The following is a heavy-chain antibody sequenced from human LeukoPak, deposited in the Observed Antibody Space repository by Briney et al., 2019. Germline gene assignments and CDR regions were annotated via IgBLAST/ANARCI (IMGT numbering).Heavy chain of an antibody. J-gene: IGHJ4*02. V-gene: IGHV3-66*02. CDR1: GFTVSYNY. CDR2: IYRGGDT. D-gene: IGHD3-22*01. CDR3: ARVMGDSSGDYFRAYYFDY. Sequence: GGSLRLSCAVSGFTVSYNYMTWVRQAPGKGLEWVSVIYRGGDTFYADSVKGRFTISRDNSKNTLFLQMSSLRVEDTAVYYCARVMGDSSGDYFRAYYFDYWGQGTLVTVSS.